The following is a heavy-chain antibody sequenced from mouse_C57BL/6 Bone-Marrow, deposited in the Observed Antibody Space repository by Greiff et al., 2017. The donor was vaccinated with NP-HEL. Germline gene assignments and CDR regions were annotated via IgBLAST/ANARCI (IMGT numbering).Heavy chain of an antibody. J-gene: IGHJ2*01. D-gene: IGHD4-1*01. CDR2: IHPSDSNT. Sequence: QVQLQQPGAELVKPGASVKVSCKASGYTFTSYWMHWVKQRPGQGLEWIGSIHPSDSNTNYNQKFKGKATLTVDTSSSTAYMQLSSLTSEDSAVCDCASGWDAYWGQGTTLTVSS. CDR3: ASGWDAY. CDR1: GYTFTSYW. V-gene: IGHV1-74*01.